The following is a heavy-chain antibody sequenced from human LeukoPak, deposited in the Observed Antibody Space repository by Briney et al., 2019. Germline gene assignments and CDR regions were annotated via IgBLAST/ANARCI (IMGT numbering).Heavy chain of an antibody. V-gene: IGHV1-2*02. CDR2: INPNSGGT. Sequence: ASVKVSCKASGYTFTGYYMHWVRQAPGQGLEWMGWINPNSGGTNYAQKFQGRVTMTRDTSISTAYMELSRLRSDDTAVYYCARGSMVRGVIITPLFDYWGQGTLVTVSS. D-gene: IGHD3-10*01. J-gene: IGHJ4*02. CDR3: ARGSMVRGVIITPLFDY. CDR1: GYTFTGYY.